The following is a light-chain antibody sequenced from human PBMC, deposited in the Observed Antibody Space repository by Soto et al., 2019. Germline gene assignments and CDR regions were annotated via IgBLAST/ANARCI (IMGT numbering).Light chain of an antibody. J-gene: IGLJ1*01. Sequence: QSALTQPPSASGSPGQPVTISCTGTSSDVGGYDYVSWYQQRPGKAPKLLIHEVTNRPSGVSDRFSGSKSGNTASLTISGLQAEDEADYYCCSYTSSRTYVFGTGTKVTVL. CDR1: SSDVGGYDY. CDR2: EVT. CDR3: CSYTSSRTYV. V-gene: IGLV2-14*01.